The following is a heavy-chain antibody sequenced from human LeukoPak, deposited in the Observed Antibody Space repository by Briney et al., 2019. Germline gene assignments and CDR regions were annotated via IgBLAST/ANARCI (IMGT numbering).Heavy chain of an antibody. D-gene: IGHD6-6*01. CDR2: INLNSGGT. CDR1: GYTFTGYY. CDR3: ARDSSSSWWFDP. V-gene: IGHV1-2*06. Sequence: ASVKVSCKASGYTFTGYYMHWVRQAPGQGLEWMGRINLNSGGTNYAQKFQGRVTMTRDTSISTAYMEQSRLRADDTAVYYCARDSSSSWWFDPWGQGTLVTVSS. J-gene: IGHJ5*02.